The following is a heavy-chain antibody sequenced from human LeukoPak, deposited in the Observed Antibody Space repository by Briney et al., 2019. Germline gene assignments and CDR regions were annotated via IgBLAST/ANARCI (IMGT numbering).Heavy chain of an antibody. CDR2: IYYSGNT. CDR3: TRHQGAARPDY. J-gene: IGHJ4*02. V-gene: IGHV4-39*01. CDR1: GGSISSRSNY. D-gene: IGHD6-6*01. Sequence: PSETLSPTCTVSGGSISSRSNYWGWIRQPPGKGLEWIANIYYSGNTFYNPSLKSRVTISVDTSKSQFSLKLNSVTAADTAVYFCTRHQGAARPDYWGQGTLVTVSS.